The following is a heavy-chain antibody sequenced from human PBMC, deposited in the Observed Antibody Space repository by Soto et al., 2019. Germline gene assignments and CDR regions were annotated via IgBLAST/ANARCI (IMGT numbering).Heavy chain of an antibody. J-gene: IGHJ4*02. D-gene: IGHD1-20*01. CDR3: ARDRYNWSSVYFDY. V-gene: IGHV1-3*01. CDR2: ITAGNGDT. Sequence: ASVKVSCKASGYTFTNYAMHWVRQAPGQKLEWMGRITAGNGDTRYSQKFQGRVTITRDTSASTAYMELSNLRSEDTAVYYCARDRYNWSSVYFDYWGQGTLVTVS. CDR1: GYTFTNYA.